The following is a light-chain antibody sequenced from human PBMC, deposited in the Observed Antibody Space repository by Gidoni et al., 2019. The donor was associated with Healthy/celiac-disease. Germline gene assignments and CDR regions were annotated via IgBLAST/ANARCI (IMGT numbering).Light chain of an antibody. CDR3: QQRSNWPLT. CDR1: QSVSSY. CDR2: DAS. V-gene: IGKV3-11*01. J-gene: IGKJ4*01. Sequence: EIVFNQSPATLSVAPRSRATLSCRASQSVSSYLAWYHQKPGQAPMLLIYDASNRATGIPARFSGSGSGTDFTLTISSLEPEDFAIYYCQQRSNWPLTFGEXTKVEIK.